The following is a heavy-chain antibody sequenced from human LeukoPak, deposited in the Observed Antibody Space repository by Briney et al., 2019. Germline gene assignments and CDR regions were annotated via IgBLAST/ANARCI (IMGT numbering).Heavy chain of an antibody. CDR1: GYMFTGYY. D-gene: IGHD1-14*01. CDR2: INPDSGVT. V-gene: IGHV1-2*02. J-gene: IGHJ4*02. CDR3: ARGCRNHFYC. Sequence: ASVTLSCKASGYMFTGYYMHWVRQAPGQGLEWMGWINPDSGVTKYAQKFQGRVTMTRDTSISTAYMELSRLRSDDTAVYFCARGCRNHFYCWGEGTLVTV.